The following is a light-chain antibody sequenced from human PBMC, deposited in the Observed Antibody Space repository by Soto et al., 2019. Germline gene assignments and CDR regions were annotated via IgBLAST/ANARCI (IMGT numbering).Light chain of an antibody. J-gene: IGKJ1*01. Sequence: STGTLSLSPGERATLSCRASQTVRNNYLAWYQHRPGQAPRLLIYQTSIRAAGIPARFSASGTGTDFTLTISDVQPEDFAVYYCHQRQSWPRTFGQGTGGYQ. CDR2: QTS. V-gene: IGKV3-11*01. CDR3: HQRQSWPRT. CDR1: QTVRNNY.